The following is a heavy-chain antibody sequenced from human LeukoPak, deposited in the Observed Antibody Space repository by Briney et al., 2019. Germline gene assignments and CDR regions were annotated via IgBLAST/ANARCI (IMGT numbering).Heavy chain of an antibody. D-gene: IGHD5-24*01. Sequence: GGSLRLSCAASGFTFSGYSMNWVRQAPGKGLEWVSSISSSSSYIYYADSVKGRFTISRDNAKNSLYLQMNSLRAEDTAVYYCACVELAVPFDYWGQGTLVTVSS. CDR2: ISSSSSYI. CDR1: GFTFSGYS. V-gene: IGHV3-21*01. CDR3: ACVELAVPFDY. J-gene: IGHJ4*02.